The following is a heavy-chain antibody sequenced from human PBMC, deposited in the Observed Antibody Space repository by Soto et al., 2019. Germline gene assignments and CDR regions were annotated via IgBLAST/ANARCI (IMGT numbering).Heavy chain of an antibody. V-gene: IGHV3-23*01. CDR3: VKAVYLLDFDY. D-gene: IGHD1-20*01. CDR1: GITFSSYA. CDR2: ISGTGGNT. Sequence: DGALRLSCAASGITFSSYAMTWVRQAPGKGLEWVSTISGTGGNTYYAESVKRRFTISRDNSKNAVYLQMNSLRAEDTAFYYCVKAVYLLDFDYWGQVTLATVS. J-gene: IGHJ4*02.